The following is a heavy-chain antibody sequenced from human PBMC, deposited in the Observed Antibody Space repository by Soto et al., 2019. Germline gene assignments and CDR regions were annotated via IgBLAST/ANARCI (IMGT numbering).Heavy chain of an antibody. CDR3: AREKRGYSSSWWGGMDV. CDR1: GFTFSSYA. D-gene: IGHD6-6*01. J-gene: IGHJ6*02. CDR2: ISYDGSNK. V-gene: IGHV3-30-3*01. Sequence: GGSLRLSCAASGFTFSSYAMHWVRQAPGKGLEWVAVISYDGSNKYYADSVKGRFTISRDNSKNTLYLQMNSLRAEDTAVYYCAREKRGYSSSWWGGMDVWGQGTTVTVSS.